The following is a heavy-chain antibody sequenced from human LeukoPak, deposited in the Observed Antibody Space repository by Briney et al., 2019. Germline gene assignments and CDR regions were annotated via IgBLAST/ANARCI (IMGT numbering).Heavy chain of an antibody. D-gene: IGHD1-26*01. V-gene: IGHV3-73*01. CDR3: TRDSGTYNWLDP. J-gene: IGHJ5*02. CDR2: VDKKDNFYAT. Sequence: GGSLRLSCAASGFTFSGSAIHWVRQSSGKGLEWVGHVDKKDNFYATTSAASVTGRFTISRDDSKNTAYLQMNSLKTEDTALYYCTRDSGTYNWLDPWGQGTLVTVSS. CDR1: GFTFSGSA.